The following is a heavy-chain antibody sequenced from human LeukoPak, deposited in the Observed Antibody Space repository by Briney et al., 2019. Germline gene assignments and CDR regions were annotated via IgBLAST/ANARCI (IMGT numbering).Heavy chain of an antibody. D-gene: IGHD3-10*01. Sequence: SETLSLTCTVSGGSISSGGHSWSWIRQPPGKGLEWIGYIYHSGSGSTYYNPSLKSRVTISIDKSKNQFSLKLSSVTAADTAVYYCARRGSGSYFKPYYFDYWGQGTLVTVSS. CDR3: ARRGSGSYFKPYYFDY. J-gene: IGHJ4*02. V-gene: IGHV4-30-2*01. CDR1: GGSISSGGHS. CDR2: IYHSGSGST.